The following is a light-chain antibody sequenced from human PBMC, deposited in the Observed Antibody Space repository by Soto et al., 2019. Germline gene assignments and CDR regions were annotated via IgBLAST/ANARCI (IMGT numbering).Light chain of an antibody. CDR2: RAS. Sequence: DILMTQSPSTLSASVGDRVTITCRASESISRWLAWYQQKPGQAHKLLIHRASTLATGGPSRISGSGSGTDFTLTISNLQPDDFATYYCQQYKSYSPYTFGQGTKVDIK. CDR3: QQYKSYSPYT. CDR1: ESISRW. J-gene: IGKJ2*01. V-gene: IGKV1-5*03.